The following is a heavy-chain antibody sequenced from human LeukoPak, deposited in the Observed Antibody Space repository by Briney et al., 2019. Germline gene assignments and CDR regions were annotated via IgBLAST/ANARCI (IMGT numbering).Heavy chain of an antibody. J-gene: IGHJ4*02. CDR2: INPNTGRP. CDR3: AGKKGRSYGYGFAY. CDR1: GYTD. Sequence: GASVKVSCKASGYTDIYWVRQATGQGPEWMGWINPNTGRPDYAQRFQGRVSLTRDNSVNTAYMELSGLTYEDTAVYYCAGKKGRSYGYGFAYWGQGTLVTVSS. D-gene: IGHD5-18*01. V-gene: IGHV1-8*01.